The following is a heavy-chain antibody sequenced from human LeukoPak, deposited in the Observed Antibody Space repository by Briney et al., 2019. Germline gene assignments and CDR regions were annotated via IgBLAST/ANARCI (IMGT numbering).Heavy chain of an antibody. CDR2: IKQDGSEN. CDR1: GFTFSSYW. V-gene: IGHV3-7*03. J-gene: IGHJ3*02. Sequence: PGGSLRLSCAAPGFTFSSYWMSWVRQAPGKGLEWVANIKQDGSENYYVDSVKGRFTISRDNAKNSLYLQMNSLRAEDTAVYYCATVRFLEWAADAFDIWGQGTMVTVSS. D-gene: IGHD3-3*01. CDR3: ATVRFLEWAADAFDI.